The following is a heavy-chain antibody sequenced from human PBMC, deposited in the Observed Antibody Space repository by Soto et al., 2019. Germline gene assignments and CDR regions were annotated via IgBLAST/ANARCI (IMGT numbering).Heavy chain of an antibody. D-gene: IGHD2-2*01. Sequence: GGSLRLSCAASGFTFSSYAMSWVRQAPGKGLEWVSAISGSGGSTYYADSVKGRFTISRDNSKNTLYLQMNSLRAEDTAVYYCAKDQLTHLRYCSSTSCYAFSNDYWGQGTLVTVSS. CDR2: ISGSGGST. V-gene: IGHV3-23*01. J-gene: IGHJ4*02. CDR1: GFTFSSYA. CDR3: AKDQLTHLRYCSSTSCYAFSNDY.